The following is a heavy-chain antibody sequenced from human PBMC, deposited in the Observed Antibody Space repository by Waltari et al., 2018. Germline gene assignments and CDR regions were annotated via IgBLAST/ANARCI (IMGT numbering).Heavy chain of an antibody. CDR1: GYTFTGYY. D-gene: IGHD3-3*01. CDR3: ARGTGLEQVGVVTLCDP. J-gene: IGHJ5*02. CDR2: INPNSGGT. Sequence: QVQLVQSGAEVKKPGASVKVSCKASGYTFTGYYMHWVRQAPGQGLEWMGRINPNSGGTNDAQKCQGRVTRTRNTSISTAYMELSSLRSEDTAVYYCARGTGLEQVGVVTLCDPWGQGTLVTVSS. V-gene: IGHV1-2*06.